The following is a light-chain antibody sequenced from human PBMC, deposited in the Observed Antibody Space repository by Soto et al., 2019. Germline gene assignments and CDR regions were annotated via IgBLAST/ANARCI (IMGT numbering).Light chain of an antibody. Sequence: DIQMTQSPSSLSASVGDRVTITFRASQGISNYLAWYQQKPGKVHKLLICTASTLQSGVPSRFSGSGSGTDFTIPISSLHPEDVATYYCQKYNSAPLTFGGGTKVEIK. J-gene: IGKJ4*01. CDR3: QKYNSAPLT. CDR1: QGISNY. V-gene: IGKV1-27*01. CDR2: TAS.